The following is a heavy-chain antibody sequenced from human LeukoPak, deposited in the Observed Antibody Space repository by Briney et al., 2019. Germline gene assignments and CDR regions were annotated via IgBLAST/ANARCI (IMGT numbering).Heavy chain of an antibody. D-gene: IGHD3-22*01. J-gene: IGHJ4*02. CDR2: ISPDSGAT. V-gene: IGHV1-2*02. CDR3: ARDPGSGYYSNNFDY. Sequence: ASVRVSCKTSGYTFTGYYIQWLRQAPGQGLEWIGWISPDSGATKYAQKFQGRVTMTRDTSISTAYMELSRLRSDDTAVYYCARDPGSGYYSNNFDYWGQGTLVTVSS. CDR1: GYTFTGYY.